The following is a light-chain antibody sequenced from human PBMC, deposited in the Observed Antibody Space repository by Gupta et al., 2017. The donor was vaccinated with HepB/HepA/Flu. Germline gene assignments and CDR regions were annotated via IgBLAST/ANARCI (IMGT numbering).Light chain of an antibody. J-gene: IGKJ1*01. CDR3: QQSYSTSWT. CDR2: AAS. Sequence: DIQMTQSPSSLSSPVGDRVTITWRASQSISSYLNWYQQKPGKAPKLLIYAASSLQSGVPARFSGSGSGTDFTLTISSLQPEDFATYYCQQSYSTSWTFGQGTKVEIK. CDR1: QSISSY. V-gene: IGKV1-39*01.